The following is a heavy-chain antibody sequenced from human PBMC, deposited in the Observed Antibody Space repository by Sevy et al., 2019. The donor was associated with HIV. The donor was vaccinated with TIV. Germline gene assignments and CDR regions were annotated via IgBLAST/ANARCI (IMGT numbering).Heavy chain of an antibody. Sequence: GGSLRLSCAASGFTFSNYGMHWVRQAPGKGLEWVAVIWNDGSNKYYADSLKGRFIISRDNSKNTRSVQMNRRRVEDRDAYFYARGGDLNGRSGKREFDYWGQGTLVTVSS. CDR3: ARGGDLNGRSGKREFDY. J-gene: IGHJ4*02. D-gene: IGHD2-21*02. CDR2: IWNDGSNK. V-gene: IGHV3-33*01. CDR1: GFTFSNYG.